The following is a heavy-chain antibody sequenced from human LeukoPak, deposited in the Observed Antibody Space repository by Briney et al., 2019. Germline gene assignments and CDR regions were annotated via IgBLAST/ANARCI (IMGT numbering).Heavy chain of an antibody. J-gene: IGHJ4*02. D-gene: IGHD1-26*01. Sequence: AGGSLRLSCAASGFTFSSYAMSWVRQAPGKGLGWVSAISGSGGSTYYADSVKGRFTISRDNSKNTLYLQMNSLRAEDTAVYYCAKGRYRTVYYFDYWGQGTLVTVSS. CDR1: GFTFSSYA. V-gene: IGHV3-23*01. CDR3: AKGRYRTVYYFDY. CDR2: ISGSGGST.